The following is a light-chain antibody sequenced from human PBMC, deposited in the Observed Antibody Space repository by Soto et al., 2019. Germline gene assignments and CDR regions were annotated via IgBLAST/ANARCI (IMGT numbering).Light chain of an antibody. J-gene: IGLJ3*02. CDR2: GVS. V-gene: IGLV2-14*01. CDR1: GSDIGNYNY. Sequence: QSLLTQPASVSGSRGQSITISCTGTGSDIGNYNYVSWYQLHPGKAPKLLIYGVSNRPSGVSNRFSGSKSGNAASLTISGLQAEDEADYYCRSYTAYTTLWVFGGGTKVTVL. CDR3: RSYTAYTTLWV.